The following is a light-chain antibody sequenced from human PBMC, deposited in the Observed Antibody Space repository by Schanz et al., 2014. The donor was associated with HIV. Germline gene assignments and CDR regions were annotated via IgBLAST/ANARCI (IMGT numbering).Light chain of an antibody. CDR2: STN. J-gene: IGLJ3*02. CDR3: LLTYGGTQV. Sequence: QAVVTQEPSLTVSPGGTVTLTCASSTGAVTSGYYPNWFQQKPGQAPRALIYSTNNKQSWTPARFSGSLLGGKAALTLSGVQPEDEAEYYCLLTYGGTQVFGGGTKVTVL. CDR1: TGAVTSGYY. V-gene: IGLV7-43*01.